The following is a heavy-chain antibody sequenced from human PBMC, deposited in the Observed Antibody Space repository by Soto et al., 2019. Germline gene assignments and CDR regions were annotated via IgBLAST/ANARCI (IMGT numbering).Heavy chain of an antibody. J-gene: IGHJ6*02. Sequence: ASVKVSCKASGYTFTSYYMHWVRQAPGQGLEWMGIINPSGSTSYAQKFQGRVTMTRDTSTSTVYMELSSLRSEDTAVYYCARGGIAARHDYGMDVWGQGTTVTVSS. CDR3: ARGGIAARHDYGMDV. CDR1: GYTFTSYY. D-gene: IGHD6-6*01. CDR2: INPSGST. V-gene: IGHV1-46*01.